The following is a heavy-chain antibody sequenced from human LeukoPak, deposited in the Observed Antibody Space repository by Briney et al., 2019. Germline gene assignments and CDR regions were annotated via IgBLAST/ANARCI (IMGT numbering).Heavy chain of an antibody. Sequence: SQTLSLTCAISGDSVSSNSAAWNWIRQSPSRGLEWVGRTYYRSKWYNDYAVSVKSRITINPDTSKNQFSLQLNSVTPEDTAVYYCARDQSVAARRRAPPGVNWFDPWGQGTLVTVSS. CDR2: TYYRSKWYN. CDR3: ARDQSVAARRRAPPGVNWFDP. J-gene: IGHJ5*02. D-gene: IGHD6-6*01. CDR1: GDSVSSNSAA. V-gene: IGHV6-1*01.